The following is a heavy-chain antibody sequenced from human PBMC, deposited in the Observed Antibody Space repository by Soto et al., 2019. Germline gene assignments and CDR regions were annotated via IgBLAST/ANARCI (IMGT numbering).Heavy chain of an antibody. Sequence: EVKLLESGGGLVQPGGSLRLSCAASGFTFSSYSMSWVRQAPGKGLEWVAHITASGGTTYYADSVKGRFTISRDTSRNTLYLQMNSLRAEDTVLYYCAKCMQAYWNYVAHHIWGQGTMVTVSS. J-gene: IGHJ3*02. CDR3: AKCMQAYWNYVAHHI. V-gene: IGHV3-23*01. D-gene: IGHD1-7*01. CDR1: GFTFSSYS. CDR2: ITASGGTT.